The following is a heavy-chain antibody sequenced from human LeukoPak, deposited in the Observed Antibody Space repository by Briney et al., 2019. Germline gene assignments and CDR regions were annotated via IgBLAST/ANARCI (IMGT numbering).Heavy chain of an antibody. J-gene: IGHJ1*01. CDR3: ARAQAGYSSSWYGSRYFQH. V-gene: IGHV4-34*01. CDR2: INHSGST. CDR1: GGSFSGYY. Sequence: SETLSLTCAVYGGSFSGYYWSWIRQPPGKGLEWIGEINHSGSTNYNPSLKSRVTISVDTSKNQFSLKLSSVTAADTAVYYCARAQAGYSSSWYGSRYFQHWGQGTLVTVSS. D-gene: IGHD6-13*01.